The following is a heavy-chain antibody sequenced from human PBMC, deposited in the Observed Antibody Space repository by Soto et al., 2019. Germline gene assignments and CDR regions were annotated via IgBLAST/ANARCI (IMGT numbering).Heavy chain of an antibody. J-gene: IGHJ4*01. CDR2: INSNAEGGTA. D-gene: IGHD6-25*01. Sequence: EVQLVESGGGLVKPGESLTLSCAASGFTFNNAWMSWFRQAPGTGLEWVGSINSNAEGGTADYNPPVKSIFTISRDDSENTLFLHINSLKTEDTADYYCTTGVATAKYYFDLCGQGTLVTVSS. CDR1: GFTFNNAW. V-gene: IGHV3-15*01. CDR3: TTGVATAKYYFDL.